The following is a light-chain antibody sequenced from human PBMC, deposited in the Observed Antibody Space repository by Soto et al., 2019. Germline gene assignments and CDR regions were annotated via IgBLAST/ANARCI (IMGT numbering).Light chain of an antibody. CDR3: QQYGSSPYT. CDR1: RSVSSSS. CDR2: AAS. V-gene: IGKV3-20*01. J-gene: IGKJ2*01. Sequence: EIALTQSPGTLSLSPGERATLSCRASRSVSSSSLAWYQQKPGQAPRLLIYAASSRATGIPDRFSGSGSGTDFTFTISRLEPEDFAVYYCQQYGSSPYTFGQGTKLEIK.